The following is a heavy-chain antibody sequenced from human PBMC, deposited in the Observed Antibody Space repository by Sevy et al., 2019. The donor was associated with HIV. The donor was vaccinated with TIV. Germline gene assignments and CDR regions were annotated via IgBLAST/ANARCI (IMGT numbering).Heavy chain of an antibody. CDR3: AKEPISGYSWTYGFEI. Sequence: GGSLRLSCAAAGFTFSNYGMHWVRQAPGKGLEWVAVIAYDGSNDYYVDSVKGRFTMSRDNSQNTLYLQMNNLRAEDTAVYYCAKEPISGYSWTYGFEIWGQGTMVTVSS. J-gene: IGHJ3*02. CDR2: IAYDGSND. CDR1: GFTFSNYG. V-gene: IGHV3-30*18. D-gene: IGHD3-22*01.